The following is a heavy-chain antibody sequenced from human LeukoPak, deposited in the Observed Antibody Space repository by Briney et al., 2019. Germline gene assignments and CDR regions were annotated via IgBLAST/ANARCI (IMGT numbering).Heavy chain of an antibody. V-gene: IGHV5-51*01. CDR1: GYIFSDYW. CDR2: IYPGDSDT. Sequence: PGESLKISCKGSGYIFSDYWIGWVRQMPGKGLEWMGIIYPGDSDTRYSPSFQGQVTISADNSINTAYLQWSSLKASDTAMYYCARQRVTARPGDYYYGMDVWGQGTTVTVSS. J-gene: IGHJ6*02. CDR3: ARQRVTARPGDYYYGMDV. D-gene: IGHD6-6*01.